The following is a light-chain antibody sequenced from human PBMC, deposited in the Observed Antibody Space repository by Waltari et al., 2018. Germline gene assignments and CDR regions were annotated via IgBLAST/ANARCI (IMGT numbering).Light chain of an antibody. CDR1: SSDVGCHNL. CDR2: EGS. V-gene: IGLV2-23*03. Sequence: QSALTQPASVSGSPGQSITISCTGTSSDVGCHNLVSWYQQHPGKAPKLRIYEGSKRPSGVSNRFAGSKSGNTASLTNSRLQAEDEADYYCCSYAGSSTFVFGGGTKLTVL. J-gene: IGLJ2*01. CDR3: CSYAGSSTFV.